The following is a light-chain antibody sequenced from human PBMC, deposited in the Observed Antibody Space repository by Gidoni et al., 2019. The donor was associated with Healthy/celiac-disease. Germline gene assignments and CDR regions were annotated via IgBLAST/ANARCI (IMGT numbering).Light chain of an antibody. CDR1: SSDVGSYNL. Sequence: QSALTQPASVSGSPGQSITVSCTVPSSDVGSYNLVSWSQQHPGKAPKLIIYEVSKRPSGVSTRFSGSKSGNTASLTISGLQAEDEADYYCCSYAGSSTLGVFGGGTKLHVL. CDR2: EVS. CDR3: CSYAGSSTLGV. V-gene: IGLV2-23*02. J-gene: IGLJ3*02.